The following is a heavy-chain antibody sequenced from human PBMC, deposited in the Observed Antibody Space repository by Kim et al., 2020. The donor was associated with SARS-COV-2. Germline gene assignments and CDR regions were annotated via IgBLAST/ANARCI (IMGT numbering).Heavy chain of an antibody. CDR1: EFTFGSYA. V-gene: IGHV3-23*01. J-gene: IGHJ4*02. Sequence: GGSLRLSCVASEFTFGSYAMAWVRQAPGKGLEWVSAISARGDSTYYADSVKGRFTISRDDSRNILYLQMSSLRAADTALYYCARDAPGPSHYFDAWGQGTLVSVSS. CDR2: ISARGDST. D-gene: IGHD6-6*01. CDR3: ARDAPGPSHYFDA.